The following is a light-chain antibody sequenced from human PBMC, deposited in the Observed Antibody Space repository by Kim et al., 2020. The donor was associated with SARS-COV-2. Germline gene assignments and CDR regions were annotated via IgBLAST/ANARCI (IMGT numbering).Light chain of an antibody. CDR1: QRVSS. V-gene: IGKV3-20*01. Sequence: SLSPGERATLSCRASQRVSSIAWYQQNPGQAPSLLIYGAFTRATGIPDRFSGSGSGTDFTLTISRLEPEDFAVYFCQQHGSSPITFGQGTRLEIK. CDR3: QQHGSSPIT. J-gene: IGKJ5*01. CDR2: GAF.